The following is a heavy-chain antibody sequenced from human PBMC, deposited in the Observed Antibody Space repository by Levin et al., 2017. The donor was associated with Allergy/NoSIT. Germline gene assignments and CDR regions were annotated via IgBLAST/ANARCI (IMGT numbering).Heavy chain of an antibody. Sequence: LSLTCEASGFTFSGYDMNWVRQAPGKGLEWVSSISSTSIYKYYADSVKGRFTISRDNAKNSLYLQMNSLRAEDTAVYYCARGIDAMSPTSDHAFDIWGQGTMVTVSS. CDR3: ARGIDAMSPTSDHAFDI. CDR1: GFTFSGYD. V-gene: IGHV3-21*01. J-gene: IGHJ3*02. CDR2: ISSTSIYK. D-gene: IGHD3-16*01.